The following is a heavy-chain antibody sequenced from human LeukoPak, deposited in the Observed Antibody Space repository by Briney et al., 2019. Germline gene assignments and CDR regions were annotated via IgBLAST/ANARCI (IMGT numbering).Heavy chain of an antibody. CDR1: GGSISSYY. Sequence: SETLSLTCTVSGGSISSYYWSWIRQPAGKGLEWIGRIYTSGSTNYNPSLKSRVTISVDTSKNQFSLKLSSVTAADTAVYYCARGRTHYYYDSSGYYYWGQGTLVTVSS. CDR2: IYTSGST. V-gene: IGHV4-4*07. J-gene: IGHJ4*02. D-gene: IGHD3-22*01. CDR3: ARGRTHYYYDSSGYYY.